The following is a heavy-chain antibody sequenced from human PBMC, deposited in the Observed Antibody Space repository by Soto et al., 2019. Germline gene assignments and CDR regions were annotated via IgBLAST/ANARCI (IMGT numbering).Heavy chain of an antibody. CDR1: GGSISSGGYS. D-gene: IGHD6-13*01. J-gene: IGHJ4*02. Sequence: SETLSLTCAVSGGSISSGGYSWSWIRQPPGKGLEWIGYIYHSGSTYYNPSLKSRVTISVDRSKNQFSLKLSSVTAADTAVYYCARTSAAASDPLFAYWGQGTLVTVSS. CDR2: IYHSGST. V-gene: IGHV4-30-2*02. CDR3: ARTSAAASDPLFAY.